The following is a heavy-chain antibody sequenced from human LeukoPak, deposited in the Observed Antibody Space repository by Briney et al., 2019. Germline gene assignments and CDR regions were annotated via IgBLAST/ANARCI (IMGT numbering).Heavy chain of an antibody. CDR3: ARDPNSSSSPPDYFDY. V-gene: IGHV3-21*01. CDR2: ISSSSSYI. Sequence: GGSLRLSCAASGFTFSSYSMNWVRQAPGKGLEWVSSISSSSSYIYYADSVKGRFTISRDNAKNSLYLQMNSLRAEDTAVYYCARDPNSSSSPPDYFDYWGQGTLVTVSS. D-gene: IGHD6-6*01. CDR1: GFTFSSYS. J-gene: IGHJ4*02.